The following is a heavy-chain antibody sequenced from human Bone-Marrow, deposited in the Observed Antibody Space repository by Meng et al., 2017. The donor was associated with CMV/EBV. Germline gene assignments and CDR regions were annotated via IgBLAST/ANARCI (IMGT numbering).Heavy chain of an antibody. CDR2: ISYNGSNK. D-gene: IGHD4-11*01. J-gene: IGHJ6*02. V-gene: IGHV3-30-3*01. CDR1: GFTFNSYA. Sequence: GESLKISCAASGFTFNSYAMHWVRQAPGKGLEWVAVISYNGSNKYYADSVKGRFTISRDNSNNTLYLQMNSLRAEDTAVYYCARANEDYTFYYYYGKDVWGQGTTVTVSS. CDR3: ARANEDYTFYYYYGKDV.